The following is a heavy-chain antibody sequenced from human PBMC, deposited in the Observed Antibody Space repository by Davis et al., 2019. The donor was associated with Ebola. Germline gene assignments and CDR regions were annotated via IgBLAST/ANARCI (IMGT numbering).Heavy chain of an antibody. CDR2: IYPGDSDA. CDR1: WYTFAQYW. V-gene: IGHV5-51*01. Sequence: PGGSLRLSCQGSWYTFAQYWLGWVRQKPGSGLEWMGIIYPGDSDARYSPSVQDQVTFSVDKSTSTAYLQWSSLKASDTAVYYCTRRMVRDGLDVWGQGTTVTVSS. D-gene: IGHD3-10*01. J-gene: IGHJ6*02. CDR3: TRRMVRDGLDV.